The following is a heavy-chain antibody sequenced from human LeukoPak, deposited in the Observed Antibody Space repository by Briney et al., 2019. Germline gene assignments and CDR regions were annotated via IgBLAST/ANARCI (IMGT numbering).Heavy chain of an antibody. CDR2: ISGSGTI. V-gene: IGHV4-4*07. CDR1: GGSVSNYY. D-gene: IGHD3-10*01. CDR3: ARDSGTTGEVKFDP. Sequence: SETLSLTCTVSGGSVSNYYWSWIRQPAGKGLEWIGRISGSGTITYNPALQSRLSTSIDTSKNQFSLKLMSVTAADTAVYYCARDSGTTGEVKFDPWGQGTLVTVSS. J-gene: IGHJ5*02.